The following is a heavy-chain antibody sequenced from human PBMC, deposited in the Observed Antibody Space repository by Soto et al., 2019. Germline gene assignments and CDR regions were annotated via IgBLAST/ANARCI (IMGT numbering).Heavy chain of an antibody. Sequence: PSETLSLTCAVSGGSISSGGYSCNWIRQPPGKGLEWIGYIYYSGSTYYNPSLKSRVTISVDTSKNQFSLKLSSVTAADTAVYYCARTPPFFSSGYPKFDPWGQGTLVTVSS. D-gene: IGHD3-22*01. CDR1: GGSISSGGYS. V-gene: IGHV4-30-2*02. CDR3: ARTPPFFSSGYPKFDP. CDR2: IYYSGST. J-gene: IGHJ5*02.